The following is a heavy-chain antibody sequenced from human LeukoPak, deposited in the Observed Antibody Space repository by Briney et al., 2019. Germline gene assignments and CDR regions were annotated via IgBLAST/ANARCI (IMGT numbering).Heavy chain of an antibody. CDR3: ARRSGSYHADFDY. Sequence: PGGSLTLSCAASGFTFSEYYMSWIRQAPGKGLEWISYISGSGSPIYYADAVKGRFTISRDNAKNSLYLQMNSLRAEDTAVYYCARRSGSYHADFDYWGQGTLVTVSS. CDR1: GFTFSEYY. CDR2: ISGSGSPI. J-gene: IGHJ4*02. V-gene: IGHV3-11*01. D-gene: IGHD1-26*01.